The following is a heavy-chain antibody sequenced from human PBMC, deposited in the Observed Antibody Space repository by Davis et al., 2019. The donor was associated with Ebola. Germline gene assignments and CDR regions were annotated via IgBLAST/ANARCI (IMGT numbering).Heavy chain of an antibody. V-gene: IGHV3-48*02. D-gene: IGHD3-10*01. CDR1: GFSFSTYG. CDR2: ISSSSTI. CDR3: ARGDLGGDGV. Sequence: PGGSLRLSCAASGFSFSTYGMNWVRQSPGKGLEWISYISSSSTIYYADSVKGRFTISRDNDKNSLYLQMNSLRDEETAVYYCARGDLGGDGVWGQGTTVTVSS. J-gene: IGHJ6*02.